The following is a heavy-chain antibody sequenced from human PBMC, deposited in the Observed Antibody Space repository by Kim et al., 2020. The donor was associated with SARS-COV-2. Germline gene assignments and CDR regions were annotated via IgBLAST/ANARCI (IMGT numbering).Heavy chain of an antibody. Sequence: SETLSLTCTVSGGSISSGGYYWSWIRQHPGKGLEWIGYIYYSGSTYYNPSLKSRVTISVDTSKNQFSLKLSSVTAADTAVYYCATINSSSWFYFDYWGQGTLVSVSS. V-gene: IGHV4-31*03. J-gene: IGHJ4*02. CDR3: ATINSSSWFYFDY. D-gene: IGHD6-13*01. CDR2: IYYSGST. CDR1: GGSISSGGYY.